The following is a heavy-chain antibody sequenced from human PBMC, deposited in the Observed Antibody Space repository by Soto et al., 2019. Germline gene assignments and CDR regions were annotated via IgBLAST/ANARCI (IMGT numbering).Heavy chain of an antibody. J-gene: IGHJ6*03. CDR1: GFTFSSYG. CDR3: ARDEGFGYGRHMDV. CDR2: IWYDGSNK. V-gene: IGHV3-33*01. D-gene: IGHD5-12*01. Sequence: QVQLVESGGGVVQPGRSLRLSCAASGFTFSSYGMHWVRQAPGKGLEWVADIWYDGSNKYYADSVKGRFTISRDNSKNKLYMQMNSLRAEDTAVYYCARDEGFGYGRHMDVWGKGTTVTVSS.